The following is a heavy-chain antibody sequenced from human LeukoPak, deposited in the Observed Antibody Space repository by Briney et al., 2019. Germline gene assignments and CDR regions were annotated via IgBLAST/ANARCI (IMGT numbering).Heavy chain of an antibody. CDR3: ARGGGSGWYYFDY. J-gene: IGHJ4*02. Sequence: GGSLRLSCAASGFTFSSYSMNWVRQAPGKGLEWVSYISSSGSTIYYADSVKGRFTISRDNAKNSLYLQMNGLRAEDTAVYYCARGGGSGWYYFDYWGQGTLVTVSS. CDR1: GFTFSSYS. CDR2: ISSSGSTI. V-gene: IGHV3-48*04. D-gene: IGHD6-19*01.